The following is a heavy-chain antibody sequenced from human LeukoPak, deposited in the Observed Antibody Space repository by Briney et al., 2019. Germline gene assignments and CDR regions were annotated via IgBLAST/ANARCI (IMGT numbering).Heavy chain of an antibody. D-gene: IGHD3-3*01. CDR1: GFTFSSYW. CDR2: ISYDGSNK. V-gene: IGHV3-30-3*01. J-gene: IGHJ6*02. CDR3: ARDAYYDFWSGPRHYYYGMDV. Sequence: PGGSLRLSCAASGFTFSSYWMSWVRQAPGKGLEWVAVISYDGSNKYYADSVKGRFTISRDNSKNTLYLQMNSLRAEDTAVYYCARDAYYDFWSGPRHYYYGMDVWGQGTTVTVSS.